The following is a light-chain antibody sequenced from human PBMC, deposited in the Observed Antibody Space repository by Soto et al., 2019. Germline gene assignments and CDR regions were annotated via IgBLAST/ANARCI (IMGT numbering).Light chain of an antibody. CDR1: QSVSSN. Sequence: EIVMTQSPATLSVSSGERATLSCRASQSVSSNLAWSQQKPGQAPMLLIYCASTRATGVPARFSGSGSGTAFTLTISSLQSEDFAVYYYQKYNNWTQWTFGQGTKVEIK. CDR3: QKYNNWTQWT. CDR2: CAS. V-gene: IGKV3-15*01. J-gene: IGKJ1*01.